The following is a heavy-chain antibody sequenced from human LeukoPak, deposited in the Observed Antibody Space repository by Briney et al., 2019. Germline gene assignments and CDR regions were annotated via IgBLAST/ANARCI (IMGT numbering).Heavy chain of an antibody. V-gene: IGHV4-39*01. CDR2: IYYSGST. D-gene: IGHD3-16*01. Sequence: SETLSLTCTVSGGSISSSSYYWGWIRQPPGKGLEWIGSIYYSGSTYYNPSLKSRVTISVDTSKNQFSLKLSSATAADTAVYYCARHQSQVYDYVWGSYDYWGQGTLVTVSS. CDR1: GGSISSSSYY. CDR3: ARHQSQVYDYVWGSYDY. J-gene: IGHJ4*02.